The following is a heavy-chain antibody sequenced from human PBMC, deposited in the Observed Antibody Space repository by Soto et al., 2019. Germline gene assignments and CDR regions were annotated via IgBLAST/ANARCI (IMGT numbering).Heavy chain of an antibody. J-gene: IGHJ4*02. CDR1: GGSISSYY. D-gene: IGHD3-22*01. CDR2: ISYSGST. Sequence: KLSETLSLTCTVSGGSISSYYWNWIRQSPGKGLEWIGYISYSGSTNYNPSLKSRVTITTDTPKNQFSLKLSSVTAADTAVYYCARVVYDSSGYGFFDYWGQGTLVTVSS. CDR3: ARVVYDSSGYGFFDY. V-gene: IGHV4-59*01.